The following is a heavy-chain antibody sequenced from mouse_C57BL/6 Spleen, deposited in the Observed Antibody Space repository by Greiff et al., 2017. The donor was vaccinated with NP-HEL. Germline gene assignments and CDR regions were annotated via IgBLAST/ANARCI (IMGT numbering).Heavy chain of an antibody. V-gene: IGHV5-17*01. CDR2: ISSGSSTI. CDR3: ARESNYGEDWYFDV. D-gene: IGHD2-5*01. CDR1: GFTFSDYG. J-gene: IGHJ1*03. Sequence: EVQVVESGGGLVKPGGSLKLSCAASGFTFSDYGMHWVRQAPEKGLEWVAYISSGSSTIYYADTVKGRFTISRDNAKNTLFLQMTSLRSEDTAMYYCARESNYGEDWYFDVWGTGTTVTVSS.